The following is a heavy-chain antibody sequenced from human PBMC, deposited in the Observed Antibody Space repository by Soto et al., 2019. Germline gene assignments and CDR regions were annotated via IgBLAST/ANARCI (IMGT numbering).Heavy chain of an antibody. Sequence: QVQLQQWGAGLLKPSETLSLTCAVYGGSFSGYYWSWIRQPPGKGLEWIGEINHSGSTNYNPSLTSRVTISVDTSKNPFSLKLSSVTAAATAVYYCARTHRDTDLGAAAGTPTKTPRAIDYWGQGTLVTVSS. J-gene: IGHJ4*02. D-gene: IGHD6-13*01. CDR3: ARTHRDTDLGAAAGTPTKTPRAIDY. V-gene: IGHV4-34*01. CDR1: GGSFSGYY. CDR2: INHSGST.